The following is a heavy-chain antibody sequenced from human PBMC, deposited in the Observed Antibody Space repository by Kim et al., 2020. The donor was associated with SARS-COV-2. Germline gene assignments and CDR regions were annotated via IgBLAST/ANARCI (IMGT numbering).Heavy chain of an antibody. CDR3: ARSKSPLPFDY. V-gene: IGHV1-2*06. CDR2: MNPNSGAT. Sequence: ASVKVSCKASGYTFSGYYMHWVRQAPGQGLEWMGRMNPNSGATNYAQKFQGRVTMTRDTSINPAYMELSSLRSDDTAVYYCARSKSPLPFDYWGQGTLVTVSS. J-gene: IGHJ4*02. CDR1: GYTFSGYY.